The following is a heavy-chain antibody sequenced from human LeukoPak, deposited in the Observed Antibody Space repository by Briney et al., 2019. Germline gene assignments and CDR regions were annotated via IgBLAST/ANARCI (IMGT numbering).Heavy chain of an antibody. V-gene: IGHV4-34*01. D-gene: IGHD5-24*01. Sequence: PSEILSLTCAVYGGSFSGYYWSWIRQPPGKGLEWIGEINHSGSTNYNPSLKSRVTISVDTSKNQFSLKLTSVTAADTAVYYCARHPSGRMWLQQGGWFDPWGQGTLVTVSS. CDR2: INHSGST. J-gene: IGHJ5*02. CDR1: GGSFSGYY. CDR3: ARHPSGRMWLQQGGWFDP.